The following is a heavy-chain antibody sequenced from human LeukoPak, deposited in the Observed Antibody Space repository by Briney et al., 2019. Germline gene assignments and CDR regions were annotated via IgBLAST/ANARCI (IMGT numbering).Heavy chain of an antibody. J-gene: IGHJ4*02. V-gene: IGHV3-15*01. CDR2: IKSPTDGGTT. D-gene: IGHD4-17*01. Sequence: GGSLRLSCAASGFTFSNAWMSWVRQAPGKGLEWVGRIKSPTDGGTTDCAAPVKGRFTISRDDSINTLYLQMNSLKTEDTAVYHCSLGKGGDYYFDYWGQGTLVTVSS. CDR1: GFTFSNAW. CDR3: SLGKGGDYYFDY.